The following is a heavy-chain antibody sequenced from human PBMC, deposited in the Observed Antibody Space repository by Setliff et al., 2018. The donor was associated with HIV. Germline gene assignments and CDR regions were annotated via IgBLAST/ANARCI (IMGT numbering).Heavy chain of an antibody. CDR2: INHSGST. CDR3: ARHHELTAHGLFDS. V-gene: IGHV4-34*01. CDR1: GGSFSAYY. D-gene: IGHD1-7*01. J-gene: IGHJ4*02. Sequence: PSETLSLTCAVYGGSFSAYYWSWIRQPPGKGLEWIGEINHSGSTNYNPSLKTRVTIMVDTSKNQFSLKLGSVTAADTALYYCARHHELTAHGLFDSWGQGTLVTVSS.